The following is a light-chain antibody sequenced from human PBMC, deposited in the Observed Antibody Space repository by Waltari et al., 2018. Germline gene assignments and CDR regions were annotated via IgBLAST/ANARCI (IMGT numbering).Light chain of an antibody. Sequence: QSVLTQPPSASGPPGHSIIISCSSTINPVNWFQQVPGAAPKLPIFSDDQRPSGVPARCSGSRSGTSASLAISGLHSEDEADYYCATWDNSLEGWLFGGGTKVTV. CDR1: INP. J-gene: IGLJ2*01. CDR2: SDD. CDR3: ATWDNSLEGWL. V-gene: IGLV1-44*01.